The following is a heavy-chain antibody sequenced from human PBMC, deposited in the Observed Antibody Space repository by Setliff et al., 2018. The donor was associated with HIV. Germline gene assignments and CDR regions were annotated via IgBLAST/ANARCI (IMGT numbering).Heavy chain of an antibody. CDR2: IYTSGCP. V-gene: IGHV4-61*09. CDR1: GGSVNSGNYH. J-gene: IGHJ4*02. D-gene: IGHD6-19*01. CDR3: ARWVYNSAWSLDY. Sequence: SETLSLTCSVSGGSVNSGNYHWAWIRQPAGKGLEWIGHIYTSGCPHYKSSLTSRLTISLDTSRNQFSLKLTSVTAADSATYYCARWVYNSAWSLDYWGQGTLVTVSS.